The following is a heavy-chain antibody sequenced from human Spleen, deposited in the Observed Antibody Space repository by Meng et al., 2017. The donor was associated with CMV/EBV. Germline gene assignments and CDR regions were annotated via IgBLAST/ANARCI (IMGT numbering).Heavy chain of an antibody. CDR2: INHSGST. V-gene: IGHV4-34*01. D-gene: IGHD2-21*01. CDR1: GESFSCYY. J-gene: IGHJ5*02. CDR3: ARGSQKHNWFDP. Sequence: LTCAVYGESFSCYYWSWIRQPPGKGLEWIGEINHSGSTNYNPSLKSRVTILVDTSKSQFSLKLNPVNAADTAVYYCARGSQKHNWFDPWGQGTLVTVSS.